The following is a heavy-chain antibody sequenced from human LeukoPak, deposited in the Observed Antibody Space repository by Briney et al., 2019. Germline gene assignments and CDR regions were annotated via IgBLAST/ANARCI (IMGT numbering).Heavy chain of an antibody. V-gene: IGHV5-51*01. CDR1: GYSFSNYW. CDR2: IYPGDSDT. D-gene: IGHD3-22*01. Sequence: GESLKISCKGSGYSFSNYWIGWARQMPGKGLEWMGIIYPGDSDTRYSPSFQGQVTISADKSISTAYLQWSSLKASDTAMYYCARKRYDSSGYYVVGAFDVWGQGTMVTVSS. J-gene: IGHJ3*01. CDR3: ARKRYDSSGYYVVGAFDV.